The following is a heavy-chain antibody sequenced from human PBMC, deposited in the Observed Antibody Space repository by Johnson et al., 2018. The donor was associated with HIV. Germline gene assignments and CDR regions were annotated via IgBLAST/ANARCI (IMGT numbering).Heavy chain of an antibody. CDR2: IYSAGDT. D-gene: IGHD3-3*01. J-gene: IGHJ3*02. CDR3: ARGISQPYYNFWSGYHYPDAFDI. CDR1: GFTFSGYW. Sequence: VQLVESGGGLVQPGGSLRLSCAASGFTFSGYWMSWVRQAPGKGLEWVSVIYSAGDTYYPGSVKGRFTISRENAKNSLYLQMNSLRAGYTAVYYCARGISQPYYNFWSGYHYPDAFDIWGQGTMVTVSS. V-gene: IGHV3-13*01.